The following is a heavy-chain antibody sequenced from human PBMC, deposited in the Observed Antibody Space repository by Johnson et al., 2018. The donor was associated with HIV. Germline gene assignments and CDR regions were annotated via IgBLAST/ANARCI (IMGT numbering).Heavy chain of an antibody. Sequence: EHLVESGGGVVRPGGSLRLSCAASGFTFDDYAMSWVRQAPGKGLEWVSDINWNGGSTGYADSVKGRFTISRDNAKNSLYLQMNSLRAEDTALYYCARDTRHCTNGVCYHDAFDIWGQGTMVTVSS. CDR1: GFTFDDYA. CDR3: ARDTRHCTNGVCYHDAFDI. J-gene: IGHJ3*02. D-gene: IGHD2-8*01. V-gene: IGHV3-20*04. CDR2: INWNGGST.